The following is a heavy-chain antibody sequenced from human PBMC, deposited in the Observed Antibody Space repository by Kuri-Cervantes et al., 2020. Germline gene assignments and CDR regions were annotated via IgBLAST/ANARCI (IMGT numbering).Heavy chain of an antibody. V-gene: IGHV3-11*04. J-gene: IGHJ4*02. CDR2: VSSSGSTI. CDR3: ARAGFEMATIYYFDY. Sequence: LSLTCAASGFTFSDYYMSWIRQAPGKGLEWVSYVSSSGSTIYYADSVKGRFTISRDNAKNTLYPQMNSLRAEDTAVYYCARAGFEMATIYYFDYWSQGTLVTVSS. CDR1: GFTFSDYY. D-gene: IGHD5-24*01.